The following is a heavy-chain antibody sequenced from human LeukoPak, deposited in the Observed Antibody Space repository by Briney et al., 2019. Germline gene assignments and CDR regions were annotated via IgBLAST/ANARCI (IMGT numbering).Heavy chain of an antibody. Sequence: SETLSLTCTVSGGSISTYYWSWIRQPPGKGLEWIGYIYYSGSTNYNPSLKSRVTISVDTSKNQFSLKLSSVTAADTAVYYCARHLRVNYFDYWGQGTLVTVSS. CDR2: IYYSGST. J-gene: IGHJ4*02. CDR1: GGSISTYY. V-gene: IGHV4-59*01. CDR3: ARHLRVNYFDY. D-gene: IGHD4-23*01.